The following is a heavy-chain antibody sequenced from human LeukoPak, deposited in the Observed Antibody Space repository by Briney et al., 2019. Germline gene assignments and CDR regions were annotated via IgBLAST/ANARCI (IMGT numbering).Heavy chain of an antibody. CDR3: ASKDLLTGYSFFDY. D-gene: IGHD3-9*01. CDR1: GFTFSRYG. Sequence: TGGSLRLSCAASGFTFSRYGMNWVRQAPGKGLEWVSYISSSSSTIYYADSVKGRFTISRDNAKNSLYLQMNSLRAEDTAVYYCASKDLLTGYSFFDYWGQGTLVTVSS. J-gene: IGHJ4*02. CDR2: ISSSSSTI. V-gene: IGHV3-48*01.